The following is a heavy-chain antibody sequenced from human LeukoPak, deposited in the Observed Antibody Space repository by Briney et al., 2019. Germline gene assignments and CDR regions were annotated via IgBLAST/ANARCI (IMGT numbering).Heavy chain of an antibody. D-gene: IGHD3-10*01. CDR2: IIPIFGTA. V-gene: IGHV1-69*06. CDR1: GGTFSSYA. J-gene: IGHJ4*02. Sequence: GASLKVSCKASGGTFSSYAISWVRQAPGQGLEWMGRIIPIFGTANYAQKFQGRVAITADKSTSTAYMELSSLRSEDTAVYYCARGDGSGSYWGLAGYWGQGTLVTVSS. CDR3: ARGDGSGSYWGLAGY.